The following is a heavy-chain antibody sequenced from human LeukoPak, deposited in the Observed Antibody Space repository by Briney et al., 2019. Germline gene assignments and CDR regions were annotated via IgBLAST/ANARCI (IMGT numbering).Heavy chain of an antibody. CDR1: GFTFSDYL. CDR2: ISNDGSTT. V-gene: IGHV3-74*01. Sequence: PGGSLRLSCAASGFTFSDYLMHWVRQAPGKGLVWVSRISNDGSTTTYADSVRGRFTISRDNAKNTLYLQMNSLRAEDTAVYYCARDCGSTGCDYWGQGTLVTVSS. J-gene: IGHJ4*02. D-gene: IGHD2-2*01. CDR3: ARDCGSTGCDY.